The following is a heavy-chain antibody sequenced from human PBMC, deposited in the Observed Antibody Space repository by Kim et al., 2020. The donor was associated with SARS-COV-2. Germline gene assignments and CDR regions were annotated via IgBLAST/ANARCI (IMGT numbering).Heavy chain of an antibody. J-gene: IGHJ4*02. CDR1: GGSISSYY. CDR3: ARVRAVAGRYYFDY. Sequence: SETLSLTCTVSGGSISSYYWSWIRQPPGKGLEWIGYIYYSGSTNYNPSLKSRVTISVDTSKNQFSLKLSSVTAADTAVYYCARVRAVAGRYYFDYWGQGTLVTVSS. CDR2: IYYSGST. V-gene: IGHV4-59*01. D-gene: IGHD6-19*01.